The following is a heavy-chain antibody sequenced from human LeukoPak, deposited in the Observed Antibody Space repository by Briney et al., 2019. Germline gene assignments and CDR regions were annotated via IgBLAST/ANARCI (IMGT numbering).Heavy chain of an antibody. V-gene: IGHV3-48*03. D-gene: IGHD1-26*01. J-gene: IGHJ4*02. Sequence: GGSLRLPCAASGFTFSSYEMNWVRQAPGKGLEWVSYITSGGGSIYYGDSVKGRFTISRDNAKNSLYLQMNSLRVEDTAVYYCATVGRKTTPGYWGQGTLVTVSS. CDR3: ATVGRKTTPGY. CDR2: ITSGGGSI. CDR1: GFTFSSYE.